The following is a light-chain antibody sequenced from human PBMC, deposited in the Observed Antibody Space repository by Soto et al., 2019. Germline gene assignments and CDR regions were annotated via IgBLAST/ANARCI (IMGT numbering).Light chain of an antibody. CDR1: QSVTSSY. CDR3: QQYSSLPHT. J-gene: IGKJ2*01. Sequence: ENVLTQSPGTLSLSPGERATLSCRTTQSVTSSYFAWYQQKPGQSPRLLIYGVSSRATDIPDRFSGSGSGIDFTLTISRLEPEDFVLYYCQQYSSLPHTFAQGTKLEVK. CDR2: GVS. V-gene: IGKV3-20*01.